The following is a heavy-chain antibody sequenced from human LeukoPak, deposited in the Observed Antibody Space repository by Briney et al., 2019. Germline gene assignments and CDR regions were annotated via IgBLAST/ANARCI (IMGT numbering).Heavy chain of an antibody. CDR3: ARDLDYGGNSDAFDI. D-gene: IGHD4-23*01. Sequence: GGSLRLSCAASGFTFSDHYMYWVRQAPGKGLEWVGRSRNKATSYTTEYAASVKGRFIISRDDSKNSLYLQMNSLKTEDTAVYYCARDLDYGGNSDAFDIWGQGRMVTVSS. V-gene: IGHV3-72*01. J-gene: IGHJ3*02. CDR2: SRNKATSYTT. CDR1: GFTFSDHY.